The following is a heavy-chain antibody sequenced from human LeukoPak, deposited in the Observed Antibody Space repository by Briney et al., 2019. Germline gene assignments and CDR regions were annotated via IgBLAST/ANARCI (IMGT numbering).Heavy chain of an antibody. Sequence: GGSLRLSCAASGFSFDDYGMSWVRQAPGKGLEWVANIKQDGSEKYYVDSVKGRFTISRDNAKNSLYLQMNSLRAEDTAVYYCARATYYYGSGSYYNFWGQGTMVTVSS. CDR2: IKQDGSEK. J-gene: IGHJ3*01. CDR3: ARATYYYGSGSYYNF. V-gene: IGHV3-7*01. D-gene: IGHD3-10*01. CDR1: GFSFDDYG.